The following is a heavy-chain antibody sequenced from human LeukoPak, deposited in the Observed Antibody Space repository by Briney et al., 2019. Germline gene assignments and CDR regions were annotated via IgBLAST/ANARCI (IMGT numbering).Heavy chain of an antibody. CDR1: GYTFTIYG. D-gene: IGHD2-2*01. V-gene: IGHV1-18*01. J-gene: IGHJ5*02. CDR2: ISAYNGNK. Sequence: ASVTVSFTGSGYTFTIYGISWVRQAPGQGLGGVGWISAYNGNKNYAQKLQGRVTMTTDTSTSTAYMELRSLRSDDTAVYYCARVSLGYSTSTSCYLYNWFDPWGQGTLVTVSS. CDR3: ARVSLGYSTSTSCYLYNWFDP.